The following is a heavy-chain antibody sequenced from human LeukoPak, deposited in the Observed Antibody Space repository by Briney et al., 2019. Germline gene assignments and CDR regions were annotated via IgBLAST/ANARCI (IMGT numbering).Heavy chain of an antibody. CDR1: GGSISSYY. V-gene: IGHV4-59*08. CDR3: ARRGYSYGTMYYFDY. Sequence: SETLSLTCTVSGGSISSYYWSWIRQPPGKGLEWIGYIYYSGSTNYNPSLKSRVTISVDTSKNQFSLKLSSVTAADTAVYYCARRGYSYGTMYYFDYWGQGTLVTVSS. J-gene: IGHJ4*02. D-gene: IGHD5-18*01. CDR2: IYYSGST.